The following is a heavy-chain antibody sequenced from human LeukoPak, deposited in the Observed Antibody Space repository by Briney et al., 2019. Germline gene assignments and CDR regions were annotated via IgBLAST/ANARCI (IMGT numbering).Heavy chain of an antibody. J-gene: IGHJ4*02. CDR1: GGSISSSNW. CDR2: IYHSGST. D-gene: IGHD3-10*01. V-gene: IGHV4-4*02. CDR3: ARGVVQYYYGSGSYYFDY. Sequence: SGTLSLTCAVSGGSISSSNWWSWVRQPPGKGLEWIGEIYHSGSTNYNPSLKSRVTISVDKSKNQFSLKLSSVTAADTAVYYCARGVVQYYYGSGSYYFDYWGQGTLVTVSS.